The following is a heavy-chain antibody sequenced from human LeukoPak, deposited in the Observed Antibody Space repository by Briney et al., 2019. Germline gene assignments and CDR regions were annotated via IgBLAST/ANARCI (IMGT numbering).Heavy chain of an antibody. V-gene: IGHV1-18*04. Sequence: ASVKVSCKASGYTFTDSYIHWVRQAPGQGLEWMGWISAYNGNTNYAQKLQGRVTMTTDTSTSTAYMELRSLRSDDTAVYYCAREGLTYYYDSSGYYYDAFDIWGQGTMVTVSS. J-gene: IGHJ3*02. CDR2: ISAYNGNT. CDR3: AREGLTYYYDSSGYYYDAFDI. CDR1: GYTFTDSY. D-gene: IGHD3-22*01.